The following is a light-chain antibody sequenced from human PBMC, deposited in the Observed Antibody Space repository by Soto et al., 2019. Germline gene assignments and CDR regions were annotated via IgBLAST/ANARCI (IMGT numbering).Light chain of an antibody. V-gene: IGLV1-40*01. CDR1: SSNIGNNY. CDR2: GNS. CDR3: QSYDSSVSGAV. Sequence: QSVLTQPPSVSAAPGQKVTISCSGSSSNIGNNYVSWYQQLPGTAPKLLIYGNSNRPSGVPDRFSGSKSGTSASLAITGLQAEDEADYYCQSYDSSVSGAVYGLGIKVT. J-gene: IGLJ1*01.